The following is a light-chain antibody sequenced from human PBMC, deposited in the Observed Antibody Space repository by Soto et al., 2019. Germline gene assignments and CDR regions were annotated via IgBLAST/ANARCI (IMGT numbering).Light chain of an antibody. Sequence: MVLAQATGTLSLSPGESATLSCRAIQSVSSSFLAWYQQKAGQAPRLLIYGASRRATGIPARFSGSGSGTDFTLTISSLEPEDYAVYYCQQRSNWQRFTFGPGTKVDIK. CDR1: QSVSSSF. CDR2: GAS. CDR3: QQRSNWQRFT. V-gene: IGKV3D-20*02. J-gene: IGKJ3*01.